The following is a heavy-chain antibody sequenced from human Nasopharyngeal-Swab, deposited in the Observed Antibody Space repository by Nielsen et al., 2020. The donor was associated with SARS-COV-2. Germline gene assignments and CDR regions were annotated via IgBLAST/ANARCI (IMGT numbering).Heavy chain of an antibody. J-gene: IGHJ6*02. CDR1: GGSFSSYY. V-gene: IGHV4-59*08. D-gene: IGHD6-19*01. Sequence: SETLSLTCTVSGGSFSSYYWSWIRQPPGKGLEWIGYIYYSGSTNYNPSLKSRVTISVDTSKNQFSLKLSSVTAADTAVYYCARLRIAVAGTGESYYYYGMDVWGQGTTVTVSS. CDR3: ARLRIAVAGTGESYYYYGMDV. CDR2: IYYSGST.